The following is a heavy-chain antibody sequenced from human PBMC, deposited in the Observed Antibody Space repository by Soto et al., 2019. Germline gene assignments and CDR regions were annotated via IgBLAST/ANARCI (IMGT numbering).Heavy chain of an antibody. CDR3: ARGGGSGDIVLVPAAMNYYYYGMDG. V-gene: IGHV1-2*04. J-gene: IGHJ6*02. Sequence: ASVKVSCKASGYTFTGYYMHWVRQAPGQGLEWMGWINPNSGGTNYAQKFQGWVTMTRDTSISTAYMELSRLRSDDTAVYYCARGGGSGDIVLVPAAMNYYYYGMDGWGQGTTVTFSS. CDR2: INPNSGGT. CDR1: GYTFTGYY. D-gene: IGHD2-2*01.